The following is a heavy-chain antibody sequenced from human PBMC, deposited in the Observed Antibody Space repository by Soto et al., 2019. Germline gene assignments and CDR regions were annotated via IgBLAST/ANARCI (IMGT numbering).Heavy chain of an antibody. CDR1: GGSISSSSYY. Sequence: PSETLSLTCTVSGGSISSSSYYWGWIRQPPGKGLEWIGSIYYSGSTYYNPSLKSRVTISVDTSKNQFSLKLSSVTAADTAVYYCARLASYRFFDYWGQGTLVTVSS. V-gene: IGHV4-39*01. CDR3: ARLASYRFFDY. CDR2: IYYSGST. J-gene: IGHJ4*02. D-gene: IGHD1-26*01.